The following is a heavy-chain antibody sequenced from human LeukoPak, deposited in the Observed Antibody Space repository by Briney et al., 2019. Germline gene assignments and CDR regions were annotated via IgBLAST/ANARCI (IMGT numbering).Heavy chain of an antibody. CDR2: IYPGDSDT. J-gene: IGHJ4*02. CDR3: ARHDGSLSRGWFIDY. Sequence: PGESLKISCKGSGYSFTSYWIGWVRQMPGKGLEWMGIIYPGDSDTRYSPSFQGQVTISADKSISIAYLQWSSLKASDTAMYYCARHDGSLSRGWFIDYWGQGTLVTVPS. V-gene: IGHV5-51*01. CDR1: GYSFTSYW. D-gene: IGHD6-19*01.